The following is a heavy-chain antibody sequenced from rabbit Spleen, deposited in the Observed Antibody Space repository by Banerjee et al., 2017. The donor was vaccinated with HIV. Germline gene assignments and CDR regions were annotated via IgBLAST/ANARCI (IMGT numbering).Heavy chain of an antibody. V-gene: IGHV1S45*01. J-gene: IGHJ2*01. CDR3: ARRGYNAGGDVFPAFDP. CDR2: IDPIFGST. D-gene: IGHD7-1*01. Sequence: QEQLEESGGDLVKPGASLTLTCTASGFDFSVNYWLCWVRQAPGKGLEWIGYIDPIFGSTYYASWAKGRFTISKTSSTTVTLEMTSLTAADTATYFCARRGYNAGGDVFPAFDPWGPGTLVTVS. CDR1: GFDFSVNYW.